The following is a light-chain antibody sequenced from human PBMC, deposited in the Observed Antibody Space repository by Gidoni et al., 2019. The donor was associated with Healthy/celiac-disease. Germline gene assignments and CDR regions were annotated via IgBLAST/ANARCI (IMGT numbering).Light chain of an antibody. CDR1: QSVSSY. J-gene: IGKJ3*01. CDR2: DAS. Sequence: EIVLTQSPATLSLSPGERATLSCRASQSVSSYLAWYQQKPGQAPRLLIYDASSGSGTDFTLTISSLEPEDFAVYYCQQRSNSLTFGPGTKVDIK. V-gene: IGKV3-11*01. CDR3: QQRSNSLT.